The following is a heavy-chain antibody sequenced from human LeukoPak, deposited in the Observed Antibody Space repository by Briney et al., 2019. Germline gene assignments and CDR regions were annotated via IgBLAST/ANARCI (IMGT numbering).Heavy chain of an antibody. Sequence: GGSLRLSCAVSGFTFSSFGMHWVRQAPGKGLEWVAVLSYDGSNSYYADSVKGRFTISRDNSKNTLYLQMNSLRPEDTAVYYCAKDASTVTLHADYWGQGTLVTVSS. D-gene: IGHD4-17*01. CDR3: AKDASTVTLHADY. CDR2: LSYDGSNS. J-gene: IGHJ4*02. V-gene: IGHV3-30*18. CDR1: GFTFSSFG.